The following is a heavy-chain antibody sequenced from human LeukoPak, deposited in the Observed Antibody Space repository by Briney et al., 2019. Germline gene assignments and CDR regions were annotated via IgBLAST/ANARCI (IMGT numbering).Heavy chain of an antibody. D-gene: IGHD3-3*01. Sequence: ASVKVSCKASGYTFTSYYMHWVRQAPGQGLEWMGIINPSGDSTSYAQKFQGRVTMTRDTSTSTVYMELSSLRSEDTAVYYCARDGAQSSRWRYYDFWSGYLNWFDPWGQGTLVTVSS. J-gene: IGHJ5*02. V-gene: IGHV1-46*01. CDR2: INPSGDST. CDR1: GYTFTSYY. CDR3: ARDGAQSSRWRYYDFWSGYLNWFDP.